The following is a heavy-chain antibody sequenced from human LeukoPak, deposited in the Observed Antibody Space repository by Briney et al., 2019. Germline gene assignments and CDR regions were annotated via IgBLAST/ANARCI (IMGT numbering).Heavy chain of an antibody. D-gene: IGHD2-15*01. J-gene: IGHJ4*02. CDR2: ISGYNGNT. CDR1: GCTFTSYG. V-gene: IGHV1-18*01. CDR3: ARDSSSVPSTWYY. Sequence: GASVKVSCKASGCTFTSYGISWVRQDPGQGLEWMGWISGYNGNTNNAHKFQARVTMTTDTSTSTAYMELRSLRSDDTAVYYCARDSSSVPSTWYYWGQGTLVTVSS.